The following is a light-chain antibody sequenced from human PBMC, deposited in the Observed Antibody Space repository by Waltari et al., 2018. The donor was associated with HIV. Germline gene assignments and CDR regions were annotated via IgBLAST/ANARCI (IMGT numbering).Light chain of an antibody. J-gene: IGLJ1*01. Sequence: QSVLTQPPSASGTPGQRVTISCSGSSSNIGTNYVYWYQQLTGTAPKLLIYRNDQGPSGVPDRCAGSKSGNSASLAISGLRSEDEADYYCAAWDVNRRRLYLFGTGTKV. CDR3: AAWDVNRRRLYL. V-gene: IGLV1-47*01. CDR1: SSNIGTNY. CDR2: RND.